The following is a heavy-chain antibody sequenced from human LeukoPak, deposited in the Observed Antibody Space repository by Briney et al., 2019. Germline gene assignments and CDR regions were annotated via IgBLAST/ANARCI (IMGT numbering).Heavy chain of an antibody. D-gene: IGHD5-24*01. V-gene: IGHV3-66*01. CDR2: IYSRGDT. CDR3: AKGDKMAIWRRTYNLFES. J-gene: IGHJ5*01. Sequence: GGSLRLSCAASEFIVSINYMTWVRQAPGKGLEWVSLIYSRGDTKYADSVKGRFTISRDNSKNTLYLQMSSLRTEDTAVYYCAKGDKMAIWRRTYNLFESWGQGTLVTVSS. CDR1: EFIVSINY.